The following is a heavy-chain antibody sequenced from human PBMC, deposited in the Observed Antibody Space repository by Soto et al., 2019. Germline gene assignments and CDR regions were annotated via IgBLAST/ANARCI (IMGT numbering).Heavy chain of an antibody. Sequence: SQSGAVADGAIRGGGCYRSWIRQHPGKGLEWIGYIYYSGSTYYNPSLKSRVTISVDTSKNQFSLKLSSVTAADTAVYYCARALSYYYDSSGSYWFDPWCQRTLVTVSS. J-gene: IGHJ5*02. CDR1: DGAIRGGGCY. V-gene: IGHV4-31*11. CDR2: IYYSGST. CDR3: ARALSYYYDSSGSYWFDP. D-gene: IGHD3-22*01.